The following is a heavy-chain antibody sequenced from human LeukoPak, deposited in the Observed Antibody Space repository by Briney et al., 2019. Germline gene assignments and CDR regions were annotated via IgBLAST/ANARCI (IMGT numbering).Heavy chain of an antibody. CDR3: ARAHNWNYWFDP. CDR2: IYHSGSI. V-gene: IGHV4-38-2*02. Sequence: PSETLSLTCSVSGYSISSGYYWGWIRQPPGKGLEWIASIYHSGSIYSNPSLKSRATISADTSNNHFSLKLNSVTAADTAVYFCARAHNWNYWFDPWGQGTLVTVSS. CDR1: GYSISSGYY. D-gene: IGHD1-7*01. J-gene: IGHJ5*02.